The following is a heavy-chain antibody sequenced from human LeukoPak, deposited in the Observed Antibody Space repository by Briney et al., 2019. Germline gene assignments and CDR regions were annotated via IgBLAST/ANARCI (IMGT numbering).Heavy chain of an antibody. J-gene: IGHJ4*02. CDR2: ISGSGGSTI. CDR3: ARVGRAAAGTMWYFDY. V-gene: IGHV3-21*04. Sequence: GGSLRLSCTPSKFNFNSYGMTWVRQAPGKGLEWVSSISGSGGSTIYYADSVKGRFTISRDNAKNSLYLQMNSLRAEDTAVYYCARVGRAAAGTMWYFDYWGQGTLVTVSS. D-gene: IGHD6-13*01. CDR1: KFNFNSYG.